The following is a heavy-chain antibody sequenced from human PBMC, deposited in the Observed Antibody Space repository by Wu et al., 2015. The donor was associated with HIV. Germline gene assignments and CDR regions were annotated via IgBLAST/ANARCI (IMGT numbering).Heavy chain of an antibody. CDR1: GYTFNTFD. V-gene: IGHV1-46*02. CDR2: INPSGGST. J-gene: IGHJ5*02. CDR3: ARGKWDSSGYSNWFDP. Sequence: QLVQSTAEVKKPGASVKVSCKTSGYTFNTFDISWVRQAPGQGLEWMGIINPSGGSTSYAQKFQGRVTMTRDTSTSTVYMELSSLRSEDTAVYYCARGKWDSSGYSNWFDPGAREPWSPSPQ. D-gene: IGHD3-22*01.